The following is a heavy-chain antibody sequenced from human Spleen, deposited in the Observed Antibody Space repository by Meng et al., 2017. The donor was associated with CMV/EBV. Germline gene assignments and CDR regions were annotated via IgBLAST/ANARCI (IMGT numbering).Heavy chain of an antibody. J-gene: IGHJ4*02. D-gene: IGHD4-11*01. CDR3: ARADYSDPFDY. Sequence: GGSLRLSCAASGFTFSSYWMSWVRQAPGKGLVWVAVIYSGGTPYYADSVKGRFTVSRDNSKNTVYLQINSLRAEDTTVYYCARADYSDPFDYWGQGTLVTVSS. V-gene: IGHV3-66*02. CDR2: IYSGGTP. CDR1: GFTFSSYW.